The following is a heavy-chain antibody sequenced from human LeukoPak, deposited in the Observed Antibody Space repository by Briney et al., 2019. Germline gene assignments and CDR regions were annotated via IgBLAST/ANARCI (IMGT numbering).Heavy chain of an antibody. V-gene: IGHV3-11*01. CDR3: XXVXXXAFD. CDR2: ISNSGGAM. Sequence: GGSLRLSCAAAGFTFSAYYVSWIRQAPGKELEWVSYISNSGGAMYYADSVKGRFTVSRDNARTSMYLQMISLRAEDTAIYYXXXVXXXAFD. D-gene: IGHD6-6*01. J-gene: IGHJ3*02. CDR1: GFTFSAYY.